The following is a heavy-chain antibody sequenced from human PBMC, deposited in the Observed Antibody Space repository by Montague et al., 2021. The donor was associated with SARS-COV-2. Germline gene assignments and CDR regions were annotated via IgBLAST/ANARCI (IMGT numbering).Heavy chain of an antibody. V-gene: IGHV3-23*01. D-gene: IGHD4-17*01. CDR3: ARADYGDWSLDL. CDR1: GFTFTRYA. Sequence: SLRLSCAVSGFTFTRYAMSWVRQAPGKGLECVATLNPGVHPTYYADSVKGRFTISRDNSKNTLYLQMNSLRAEDTAVYYCARADYGDWSLDLWGRGTLVTVSS. CDR2: LNPGVHPT. J-gene: IGHJ2*01.